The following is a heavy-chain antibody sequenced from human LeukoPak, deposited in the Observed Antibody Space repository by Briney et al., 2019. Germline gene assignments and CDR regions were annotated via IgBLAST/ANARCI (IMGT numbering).Heavy chain of an antibody. V-gene: IGHV3-7*04. CDR1: GFTLSSYA. CDR3: VRGYGSGNYFDNWFDP. J-gene: IGHJ5*02. D-gene: IGHD3-10*01. CDR2: INQDGSEK. Sequence: GGALILSCAASGFTLSSYAMSWVRQAPGTGVELVANINQDGSEKYYLDSVKGRFTISRENAKNSMYMKMNSLRAEDTAVYYCVRGYGSGNYFDNWFDPWGQGTLVTVST.